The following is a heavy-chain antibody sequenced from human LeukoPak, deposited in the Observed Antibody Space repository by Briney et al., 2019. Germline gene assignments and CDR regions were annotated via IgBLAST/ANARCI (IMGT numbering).Heavy chain of an antibody. CDR2: IIPIFGTA. CDR1: GGTFSSYA. CDR3: ARRGAPYSSSWTMDV. J-gene: IGHJ6*04. V-gene: IGHV1-69*05. D-gene: IGHD6-13*01. Sequence: GASVKVSCKASGGTFSSYAISWVRQAPGQGLEWMGGIIPIFGTANYARKFQGRVTITTDESTSTAYMELSSLRSEDTAVYYCARRGAPYSSSWTMDVWGKGTTVTVSS.